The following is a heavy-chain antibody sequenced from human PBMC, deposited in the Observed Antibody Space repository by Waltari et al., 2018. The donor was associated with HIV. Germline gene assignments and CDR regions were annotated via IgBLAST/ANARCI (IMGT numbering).Heavy chain of an antibody. CDR2: INTDGTET. J-gene: IGHJ4*02. Sequence: DVRLEESGGNLVQPGGSLRLSCAASGFNFSSYWMHWIRHVPGKGLVGVSQINTDGTETRYTNSVKGRFTISRDNTKNRLYLQMNSLRVEDSAIYYCARDLSTYGHEFDYWGQGTLVTVAS. V-gene: IGHV3-74*01. CDR1: GFNFSSYW. CDR3: ARDLSTYGHEFDY. D-gene: IGHD2-2*01.